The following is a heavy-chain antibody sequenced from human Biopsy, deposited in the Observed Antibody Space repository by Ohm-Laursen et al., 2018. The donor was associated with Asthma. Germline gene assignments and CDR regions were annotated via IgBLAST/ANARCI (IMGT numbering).Heavy chain of an antibody. CDR1: GLTFRNYG. J-gene: IGHJ3*02. CDR2: ISYDGSTQ. V-gene: IGHV3-30*03. D-gene: IGHD1-1*01. Sequence: SLRLSCTASGLTFRNYGLHWVRQAPGKGLEWVALISYDGSTQYYADSVKGRFTMARDNSKNTLDLQMNSLREEDTAVYYCVRDGTDDAFDIWGQGTVVSVSS. CDR3: VRDGTDDAFDI.